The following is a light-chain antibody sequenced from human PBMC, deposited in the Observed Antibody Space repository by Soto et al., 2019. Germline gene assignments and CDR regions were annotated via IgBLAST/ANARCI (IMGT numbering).Light chain of an antibody. Sequence: DIQMTQSPSTLSASVGDRVTITCRASQSISSWLAWYQQKPGKAPKLLIYKASSLESEVPSRFSGNGSGTEFTLTISSLQPDDFATYYCQQYNSLYPFGQGTKQEIK. J-gene: IGKJ2*01. V-gene: IGKV1-5*03. CDR3: QQYNSLYP. CDR2: KAS. CDR1: QSISSW.